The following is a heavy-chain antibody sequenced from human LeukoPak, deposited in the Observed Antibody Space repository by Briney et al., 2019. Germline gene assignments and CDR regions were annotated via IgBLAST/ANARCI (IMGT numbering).Heavy chain of an antibody. CDR1: GFTFSIYR. J-gene: IGHJ4*02. CDR3: ARGQKFGAGFDY. Sequence: GGSLRLSCAASGFTFSIYRMNWVRQAPGKGLEWVSSISSDSTYIYYTDSVKGRFTISRDNAKNSLYLQMNSLRAEDTAVYYCARGQKFGAGFDYWGQGTLVTVSS. V-gene: IGHV3-21*01. D-gene: IGHD3-10*01. CDR2: ISSDSTYI.